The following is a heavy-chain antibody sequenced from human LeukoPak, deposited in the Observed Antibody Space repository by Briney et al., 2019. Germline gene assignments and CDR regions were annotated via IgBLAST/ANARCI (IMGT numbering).Heavy chain of an antibody. CDR1: GGSISSYY. V-gene: IGHV4-4*09. D-gene: IGHD6-6*01. Sequence: SETLSLTCTASGGSISSYYWSWIRQPPGKGLEWIGYIYTSGSPNYNPSLKSRATISVDTSKNQFSLKLSSATAADTAVYYCARRIAAPGWFDRWGQGTLVTVSS. CDR2: IYTSGSP. J-gene: IGHJ5*02. CDR3: ARRIAAPGWFDR.